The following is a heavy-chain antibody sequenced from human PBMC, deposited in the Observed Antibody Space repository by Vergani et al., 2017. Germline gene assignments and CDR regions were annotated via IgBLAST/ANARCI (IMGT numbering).Heavy chain of an antibody. CDR3: AGGFRMGATTSFFDY. D-gene: IGHD1-26*01. CDR2: IYTSGST. J-gene: IGHJ4*02. CDR1: GGSISSGSYY. V-gene: IGHV4-61*02. Sequence: QVQLQESGPGLVKPSQTLSLTCTVSGGSISSGSYYWSWIRQPAGKGLEWIGRIYTSGSTNYNPSLKSRVTMSVDTSKNQFSLKLSSVTAADTAVYYCAGGFRMGATTSFFDYWGQGTLVTVSS.